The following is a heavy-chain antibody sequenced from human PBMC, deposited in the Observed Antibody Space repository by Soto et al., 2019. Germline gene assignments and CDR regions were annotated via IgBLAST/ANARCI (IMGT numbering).Heavy chain of an antibody. J-gene: IGHJ4*02. CDR1: GFTFNRHP. V-gene: IGHV3-30-3*01. CDR3: ARASGHIYATLHGPFDH. CDR2: ISHDGNNK. Sequence: SGGSLRLSCAASGFTFNRHPLHWVRQAPGKGLEWVAVISHDGNNKYYADSVKGRFTISRDNSMNMLYLQMHGLRTEDTAIFYCARASGHIYATLHGPFDHWGQGA. D-gene: IGHD2-8*01.